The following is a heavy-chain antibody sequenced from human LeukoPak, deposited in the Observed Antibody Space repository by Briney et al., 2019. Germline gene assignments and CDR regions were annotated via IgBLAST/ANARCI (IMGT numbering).Heavy chain of an antibody. Sequence: SEPVSLMCAVSGDSISSGGYSWSWIRQPPGKGLQWFGYIYHSVSTYYNPSLKSRHTISVDRSKSHFCMKRSSVTAADTAVYYCARGWSDYKDYCGQG. V-gene: IGHV4-30-2*01. J-gene: IGHJ4*02. CDR1: GDSISSGGYS. D-gene: IGHD3-10*01. CDR2: IYHSVST. CDR3: ARGWSDYKDY.